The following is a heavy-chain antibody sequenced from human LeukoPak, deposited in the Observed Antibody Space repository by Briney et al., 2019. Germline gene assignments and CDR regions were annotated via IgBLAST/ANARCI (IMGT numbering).Heavy chain of an antibody. D-gene: IGHD3-22*01. CDR1: GFTFDDYG. V-gene: IGHV3-20*04. Sequence: GGSLRLSCAASGFTFDDYGMSWVRQAPGKGLEWVSGINWNGGSTGYADSVKGRFTIFRDNAKTSLYLQMKSLRAEDTALYYCARRSYYYDSSGLPRGAFDIWGQGTMVTVSS. CDR3: ARRSYYYDSSGLPRGAFDI. CDR2: INWNGGST. J-gene: IGHJ3*02.